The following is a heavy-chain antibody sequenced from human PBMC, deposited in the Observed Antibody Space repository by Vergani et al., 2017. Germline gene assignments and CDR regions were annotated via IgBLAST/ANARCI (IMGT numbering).Heavy chain of an antibody. CDR3: ARGSGILQSLLIDY. CDR1: GYTLTELS. Sequence: QVHLVQSGAEVKKPGASVKLSCKVSGYTLTELSMHWVRQSPGKGLEWMGIINPSGGSTSYAQKFQGRVTMTRDTSTSTVYMELSSLRSEDTAVYYCARGSGILQSLLIDYWGQGTLVTVSS. CDR2: INPSGGST. V-gene: IGHV1-46*03. D-gene: IGHD6-13*01. J-gene: IGHJ4*02.